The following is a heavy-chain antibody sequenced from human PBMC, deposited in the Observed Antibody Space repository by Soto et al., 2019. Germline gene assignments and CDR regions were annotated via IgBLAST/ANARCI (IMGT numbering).Heavy chain of an antibody. Sequence: TGGSLRLSCRVSGFTFNNSGMHWVRQAPGKGLEWMAVISYDGSDKYYADSVKGRVIISRDNSKNTLNLEMNSLRAEDTAIYYCVKDRVPGAYGNYYGMDVWGQGTTVTVPS. D-gene: IGHD5-12*01. CDR2: ISYDGSDK. V-gene: IGHV3-30*18. J-gene: IGHJ6*02. CDR1: GFTFNNSG. CDR3: VKDRVPGAYGNYYGMDV.